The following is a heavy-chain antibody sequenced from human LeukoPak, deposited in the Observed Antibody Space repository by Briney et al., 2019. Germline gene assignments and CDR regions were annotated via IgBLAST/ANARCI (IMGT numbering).Heavy chain of an antibody. J-gene: IGHJ4*02. V-gene: IGHV1-18*01. CDR2: ISASNGNT. CDR1: GYTFTSYG. D-gene: IGHD6-6*01. CDR3: ARGVKTPSIAARLLLRGFYYFDY. Sequence: ASVKVSCKASGYTFTSYGISWVRQAPGQGLEWMGWISASNGNTNSAQRLQGRVTMTTDTSTSTAYMELRSLRSEDTAVYYCARGVKTPSIAARLLLRGFYYFDYWGQGTLVTVSS.